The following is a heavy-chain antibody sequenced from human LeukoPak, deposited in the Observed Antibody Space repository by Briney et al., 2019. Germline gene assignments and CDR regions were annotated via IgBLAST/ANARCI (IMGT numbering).Heavy chain of an antibody. CDR3: ARDPPTGLASGRHDY. J-gene: IGHJ4*02. V-gene: IGHV1-18*01. Sequence: ASVKVSCKASGYTFTNYGFTWARQAPGQGLEWMGWISAYNGDRKYAQKLQGRVTLTTDTSTSTAYMELRSLRSDDTAVYYCARDPPTGLASGRHDYWGQGALVTVSS. D-gene: IGHD5-12*01. CDR1: GYTFTNYG. CDR2: ISAYNGDR.